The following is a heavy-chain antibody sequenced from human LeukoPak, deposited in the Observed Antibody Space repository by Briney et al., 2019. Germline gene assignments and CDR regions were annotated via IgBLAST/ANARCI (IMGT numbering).Heavy chain of an antibody. J-gene: IGHJ2*01. CDR1: GFIFSSYA. Sequence: GGSLRLSCVASGFIFSSYAMSWVRQAPGKGLEWVSAISGGGGSTYYADSVKGRFTISRDNSKNTLYLQMSSLRAEDTAVYYCAKEVLADWYFDPWGRSTLVSVSS. V-gene: IGHV3-23*01. CDR2: ISGGGGST. CDR3: AKEVLADWYFDP. D-gene: IGHD4/OR15-4a*01.